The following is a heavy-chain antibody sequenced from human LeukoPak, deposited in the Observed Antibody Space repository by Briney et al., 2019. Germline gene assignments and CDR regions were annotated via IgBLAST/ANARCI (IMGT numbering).Heavy chain of an antibody. D-gene: IGHD3-10*01. CDR3: ARDLGPKKKTMGKSWFDP. J-gene: IGHJ5*02. Sequence: ASVKVSCKASGYTFTSYDINWVRQAPGQGLEWMGWINPNSGGTNYAQKFQGRVTMTRDTSISTAYMELSRLRSDDTAVYYCARDLGPKKKTMGKSWFDPWGQGTLVTVSS. CDR1: GYTFTSYD. V-gene: IGHV1-2*02. CDR2: INPNSGGT.